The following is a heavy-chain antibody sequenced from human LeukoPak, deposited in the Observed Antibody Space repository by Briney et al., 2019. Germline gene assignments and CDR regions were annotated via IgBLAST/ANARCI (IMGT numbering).Heavy chain of an antibody. CDR3: AQDPRIAVESAHSDY. J-gene: IGHJ4*02. V-gene: IGHV3-23*01. D-gene: IGHD6-19*01. CDR2: ISGSGRST. Sequence: GGSLRLSCAASGFTFSSYSMNWVRQAPGRGLEWVSTISGSGRSTYYADSVKGRFTISRDNSKNTLYLQMNSLRAEDTAVYYCAQDPRIAVESAHSDYWGQGTLVTVSS. CDR1: GFTFSSYS.